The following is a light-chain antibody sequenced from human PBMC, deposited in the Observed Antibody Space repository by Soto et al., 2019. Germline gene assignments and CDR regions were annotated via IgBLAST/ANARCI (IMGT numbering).Light chain of an antibody. CDR1: QGISSY. Sequence: DLQLTQSPSFVSASVGDRVTITCRASQGISSYLAWYQQKPGKAPKLLIYVVSTLQSGVPSRFSGSGSGTEFTLTISSLQPEDFATYYCQQLNSYPITFGQGTRLEIK. J-gene: IGKJ5*01. CDR3: QQLNSYPIT. CDR2: VVS. V-gene: IGKV1-9*01.